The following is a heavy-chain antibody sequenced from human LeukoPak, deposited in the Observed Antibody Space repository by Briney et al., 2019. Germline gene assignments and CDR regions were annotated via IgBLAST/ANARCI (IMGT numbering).Heavy chain of an antibody. CDR3: AKDPGSYRSSWFFDY. D-gene: IGHD6-13*01. CDR2: ISYEGSNE. Sequence: PGGSLRLSCSAHGFSSYCMQGVRQAPGKGLEWVAVISYEGSNEYYADSVKGRFTISRDNSKNTLYLQMNSHRCEDTAVYSCAKDPGSYRSSWFFDYWGQGTLVTVSS. J-gene: IGHJ4*02. V-gene: IGHV3-30*18. CDR1: GFSSYC.